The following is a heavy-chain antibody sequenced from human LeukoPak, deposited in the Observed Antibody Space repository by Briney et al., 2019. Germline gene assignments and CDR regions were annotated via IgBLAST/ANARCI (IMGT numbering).Heavy chain of an antibody. CDR3: ARDQAAVADDAFDI. V-gene: IGHV1-2*02. D-gene: IGHD6-19*01. CDR1: GYTFTGYY. Sequence: GASVKVSCKASGYTFTGYYMHWVRQAPGPGLEWMGWINPNSGGTNYAQKFQGRVTMTRDTSISTAYMELSRLRSDDTAVYYCARDQAAVADDAFDIWGQGTMVTVSS. CDR2: INPNSGGT. J-gene: IGHJ3*02.